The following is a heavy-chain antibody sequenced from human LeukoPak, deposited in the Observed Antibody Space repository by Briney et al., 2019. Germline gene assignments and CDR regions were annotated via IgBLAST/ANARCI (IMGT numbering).Heavy chain of an antibody. CDR2: IYYSGST. CDR1: GYSISSSNW. J-gene: IGHJ4*02. Sequence: SDTLSLTCAVSGYSISSSNWWGWIRQPPGKGLEWIGYIYYSGSTYYNPSLKSRVTMSVDTSKNQFSLKLSSVTAVDTAVYYCARTPLWFGELGASDIWGQGTLVTVSS. V-gene: IGHV4-28*01. D-gene: IGHD3-10*01. CDR3: ARTPLWFGELGASDI.